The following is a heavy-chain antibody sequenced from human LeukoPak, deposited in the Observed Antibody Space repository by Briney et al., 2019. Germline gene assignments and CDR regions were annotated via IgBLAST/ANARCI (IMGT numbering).Heavy chain of an antibody. V-gene: IGHV3-30-3*01. CDR2: ISYDGSNK. D-gene: IGHD5-12*01. CDR3: ARAPPPYSPYYYYYGMDV. Sequence: GGSLRLSCAASGFTFSSYAMHWVRQAPGKGLEWVAVISYDGSNKYYADSVKGRFTISRDNSKNTLYLQMNSLRAEDTAVYYCARAPPPYSPYYYYYGMDVWGKGTTVTVSS. J-gene: IGHJ6*04. CDR1: GFTFSSYA.